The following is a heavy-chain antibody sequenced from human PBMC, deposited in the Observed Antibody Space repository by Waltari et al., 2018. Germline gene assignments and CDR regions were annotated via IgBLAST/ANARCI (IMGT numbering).Heavy chain of an antibody. V-gene: IGHV1-69*08. J-gene: IGHJ4*02. CDR2: VSPIRGIA. CDR3: ARDHNDSSGYYYAPLRY. D-gene: IGHD3-22*01. CDR1: GGTFSSYT. Sequence: QVQLVQSGAEVKKPGSSVKVSCKASGGTFSSYTIRWVRQAPGQGLEWMGRVSPIRGIANYAQKVQGRVTMTADKSTSTADIELSSLRSEDTAVYYCARDHNDSSGYYYAPLRYWGQGTLVTVSS.